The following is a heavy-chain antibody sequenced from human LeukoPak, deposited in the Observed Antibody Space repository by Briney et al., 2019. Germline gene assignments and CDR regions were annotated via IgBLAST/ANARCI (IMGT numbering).Heavy chain of an antibody. V-gene: IGHV3-23*01. CDR3: AKGVLTVTLTLLDY. D-gene: IGHD4-17*01. CDR1: GFTFSNYA. Sequence: GGSLRLSCAASGFTFSNYAMSWVRQAPGKGLEWVSGISGNGGSTYYADSVKGRFTISRDNSKNTLYLQMNSLRAEDTAVYFCAKGVLTVTLTLLDYWGQGTLVTVSS. J-gene: IGHJ4*02. CDR2: ISGNGGST.